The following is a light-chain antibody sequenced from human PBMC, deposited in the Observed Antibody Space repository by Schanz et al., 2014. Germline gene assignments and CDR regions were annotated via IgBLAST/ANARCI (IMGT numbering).Light chain of an antibody. CDR3: CSYTSIGTLGYVV. J-gene: IGLJ2*01. Sequence: QSALTQPASVSGSPGQSITISCTGSSSDVGGYNFVSWYQHHPGQAPKLLIYDVSKRPSGVYTRFSGSKSGNTASLTISGLQAEDEADYYCCSYTSIGTLGYVVFGGGTKLTVL. V-gene: IGLV2-14*02. CDR1: SSDVGGYNF. CDR2: DVS.